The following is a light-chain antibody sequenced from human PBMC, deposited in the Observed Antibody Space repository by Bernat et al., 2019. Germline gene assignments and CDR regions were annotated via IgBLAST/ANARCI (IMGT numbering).Light chain of an antibody. J-gene: IGLJ1*01. CDR1: SSDVGGYNY. Sequence: QSALTQPPSASGSPGQSVTISCTGTSSDVGGYNYVSWYQQHPDKAPKLIISEVSKRPSGVPDRFSGSKSGNTASLTVSGLQAEDEADYYCSSYAGSNNYVFGTRTKVTVL. V-gene: IGLV2-8*01. CDR2: EVS. CDR3: SSYAGSNNYV.